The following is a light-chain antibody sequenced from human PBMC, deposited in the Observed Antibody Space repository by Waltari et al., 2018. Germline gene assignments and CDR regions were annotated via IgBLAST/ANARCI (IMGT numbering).Light chain of an antibody. CDR1: QSISTY. V-gene: IGKV1-39*01. Sequence: DIQMTQSPSSLSASIGDRVSITCRASQSISTYLNWYQQKPGKAPKLLIYAASSLYSGVPSRFSGSGSGTDFTLTISSLQPEDFATYYCQQGYNNPLTFGGGTKVDI. CDR3: QQGYNNPLT. J-gene: IGKJ4*01. CDR2: AAS.